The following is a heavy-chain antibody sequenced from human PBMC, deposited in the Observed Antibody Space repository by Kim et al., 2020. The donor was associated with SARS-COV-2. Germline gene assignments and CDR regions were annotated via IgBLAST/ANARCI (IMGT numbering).Heavy chain of an antibody. J-gene: IGHJ3*02. Sequence: SRVTISVETSKNQFSLKLSSVTAADTAVYYCARVRDYYDSSGYGSDAFDIWGQGTMVTVSS. CDR3: ARVRDYYDSSGYGSDAFDI. D-gene: IGHD3-22*01. V-gene: IGHV4-31*02.